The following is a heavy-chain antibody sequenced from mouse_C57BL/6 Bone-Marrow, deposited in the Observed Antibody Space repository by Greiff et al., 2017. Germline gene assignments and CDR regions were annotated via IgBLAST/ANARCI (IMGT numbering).Heavy chain of an antibody. Sequence: VQRVEPGAELARPGASVKLSCKASGYTFTSYGISWVKQRTGQGLEWIGEIYPRSGNTNYNEKFKGKATLTADKSSSTAYMELRSLTSEDSAVYFCAKWRGSMDYWGQGTSVTVSS. D-gene: IGHD3-1*01. J-gene: IGHJ4*01. CDR1: GYTFTSYG. CDR2: IYPRSGNT. V-gene: IGHV1-81*01. CDR3: AKWRGSMDY.